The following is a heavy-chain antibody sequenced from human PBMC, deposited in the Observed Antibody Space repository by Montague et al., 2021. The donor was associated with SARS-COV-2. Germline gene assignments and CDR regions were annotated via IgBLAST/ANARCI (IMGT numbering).Heavy chain of an antibody. J-gene: IGHJ4*02. CDR2: IYYSGSA. D-gene: IGHD3-10*01. CDR1: GGSVSSGSYY. Sequence: SETLSLTCSVSGGSVSSGSYYWSWIRQPPGKGLECIGYIYYSGSAYYXXXNPSLMSRATISIDTSKNHFSLNLNSVTAADTAAYYCAKGDMVRGIPYIDNSAQKNLVTVSS. V-gene: IGHV4-61*03. CDR3: AKGDMVRGIPYIDN.